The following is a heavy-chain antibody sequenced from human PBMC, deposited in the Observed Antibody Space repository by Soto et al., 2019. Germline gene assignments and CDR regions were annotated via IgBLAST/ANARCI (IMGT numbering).Heavy chain of an antibody. CDR2: IYSDGTT. D-gene: IGHD4-4*01. Sequence: EEQLVESGGGLVQAGGSLRLSCAVSGFSVSNNYMTWVRQAPGKGLEWVSVIYSDGTTYHADSVKGRFIASRDKSQNTLYLQMNNLRVEDSAVYYCARDTHSALRSDGWGLGTLVTVAS. CDR1: GFSVSNNY. J-gene: IGHJ4*02. V-gene: IGHV3-66*01. CDR3: ARDTHSALRSDG.